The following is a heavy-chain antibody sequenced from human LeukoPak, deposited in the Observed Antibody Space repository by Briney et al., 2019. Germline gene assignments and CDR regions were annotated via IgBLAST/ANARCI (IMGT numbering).Heavy chain of an antibody. D-gene: IGHD4-23*01. CDR2: MNPNSGKT. J-gene: IGHJ5*02. Sequence: ASVKVSCTASGYTFTTHDLNWVRQATGQGLEWIGWMNPNSGKTGYSQKFQGRVSITRDISISTAYMELSSLRSEDTAVYYCARDYGGNSGWFDPWGQGTQVTVSS. CDR3: ARDYGGNSGWFDP. CDR1: GYTFTTHD. V-gene: IGHV1-8*03.